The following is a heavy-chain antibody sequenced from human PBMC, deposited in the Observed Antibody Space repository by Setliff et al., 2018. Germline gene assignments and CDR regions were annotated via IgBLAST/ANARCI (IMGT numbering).Heavy chain of an antibody. CDR2: IKSKTDGGTT. CDR1: GFTFSNAW. CDR3: AKPNPGIFTTTGDY. D-gene: IGHD1-1*01. J-gene: IGHJ4*02. V-gene: IGHV3-15*01. Sequence: GGSLRLSCAASGFTFSNAWMSWVRQAPGKGLEWVGRIKSKTDGGTTDYAAPVKGRFTISRDNSRNRLYLQMDSLRDDDTGIYYCAKPNPGIFTTTGDYWGQGILVTVSS.